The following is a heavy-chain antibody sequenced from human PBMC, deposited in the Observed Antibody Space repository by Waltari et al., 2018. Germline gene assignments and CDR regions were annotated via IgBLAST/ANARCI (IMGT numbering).Heavy chain of an antibody. Sequence: EVQVVESGGALVKPGGSLRLSCAVSGFPLTSAWMPWVRQAPGKGLEWVGHIKSKTDGGTTDYAAPVKGRFSISRDDSEDTVFLQMNSLKNEDTAVYYCSTRKTLAPSGLLSYYLMDVWGQGTTVTVSS. D-gene: IGHD1-26*01. J-gene: IGHJ6*02. CDR3: STRKTLAPSGLLSYYLMDV. CDR2: IKSKTDGGTT. CDR1: GFPLTSAW. V-gene: IGHV3-15*07.